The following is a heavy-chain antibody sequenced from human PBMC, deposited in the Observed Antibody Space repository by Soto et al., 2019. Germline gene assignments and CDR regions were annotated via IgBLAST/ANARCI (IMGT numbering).Heavy chain of an antibody. CDR1: GGSISSGGYS. CDR3: ARGYCSGGSCYQGFDY. D-gene: IGHD2-15*01. J-gene: IGHJ4*02. CDR2: IYHSGST. Sequence: QLQLQESGSGLVKPSQTLSLTCAVSGGSISSGGYSWSWIRQPPGKGLEWIGYIYHSGSTYYNPSLKSRVTISVDRSKNQFSLKLSSVTAADTAVYYCARGYCSGGSCYQGFDYWGQGTLVTVSS. V-gene: IGHV4-30-2*01.